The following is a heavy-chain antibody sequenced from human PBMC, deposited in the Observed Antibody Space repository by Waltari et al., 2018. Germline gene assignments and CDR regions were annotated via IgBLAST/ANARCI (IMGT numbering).Heavy chain of an antibody. CDR1: GYSISSGSY. V-gene: IGHV4-38-2*01. CDR2: IYYSGST. Sequence: QVQLQESGPGLVKPSETLSLTCPVSGYSISSGSYWGWIRQPPGKGLEWIGSIYYSGSTYYNPSLKSRVTISVDTSKNQFSLKLSSVTAADTAVYYCASLNYYDSSGWGSFFDYWGQGTLVTVSS. CDR3: ASLNYYDSSGWGSFFDY. D-gene: IGHD3-22*01. J-gene: IGHJ4*02.